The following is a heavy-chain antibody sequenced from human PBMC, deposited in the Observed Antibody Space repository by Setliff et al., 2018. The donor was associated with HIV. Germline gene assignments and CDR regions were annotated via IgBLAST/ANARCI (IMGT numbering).Heavy chain of an antibody. J-gene: IGHJ4*02. CDR2: ASYSGTT. CDR1: GAFTTSSLYS. CDR3: ARGPPFAY. Sequence: PSETLSLTCSVSGAFTTSSLYSWGWFRQSPGKGLEWIGDASYSGTTMYNNYNPSLESRITISEDASRHQFSLKLTSVTADDTGIYYCARGPPFAYWGQGLLVTVSS. V-gene: IGHV4-39*07.